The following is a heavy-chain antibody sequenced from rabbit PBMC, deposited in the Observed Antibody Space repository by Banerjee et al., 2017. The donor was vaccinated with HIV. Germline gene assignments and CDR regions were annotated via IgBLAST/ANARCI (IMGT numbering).Heavy chain of an antibody. CDR1: GFSFSRSDY. CDR2: IAGSSSGFT. CDR3: ARDTSSSFSSYGMDL. D-gene: IGHD1-1*01. J-gene: IGHJ6*01. Sequence: QSLEESGGDLVKPGASLTLTCTASGFSFSRSDYMCWVRQAPGKGLEWIACIAGSSSGFTYSATWAKGRFTCSKTSSTTVTLQMTSLTAADTATYFCARDTSSSFSSYGMDLWGQGTLVTVS. V-gene: IGHV1S40*01.